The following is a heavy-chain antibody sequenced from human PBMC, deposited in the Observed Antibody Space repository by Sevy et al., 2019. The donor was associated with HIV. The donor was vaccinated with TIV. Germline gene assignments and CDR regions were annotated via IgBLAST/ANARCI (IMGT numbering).Heavy chain of an antibody. J-gene: IGHJ4*02. CDR2: IKQDGSEK. V-gene: IGHV3-7*01. CDR3: ARLTYHFWSGYYNPYFDY. CDR1: GFTFSSYW. Sequence: GGSLRLSCAASGFTFSSYWMSWVRQAPGKGLEWVANIKQDGSEKYYVDSVKGRFTISRDNAKNSLYLQMNSLRAEDTAVYYCARLTYHFWSGYYNPYFDYWGQGTLVTVSS. D-gene: IGHD3-3*01.